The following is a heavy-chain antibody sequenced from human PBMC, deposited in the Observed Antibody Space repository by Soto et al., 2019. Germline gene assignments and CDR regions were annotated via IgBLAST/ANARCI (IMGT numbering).Heavy chain of an antibody. V-gene: IGHV3-11*06. D-gene: IGHD3-10*02. CDR3: ARGFYLRGVIINAAFDV. J-gene: IGHJ3*01. CDR2: ISSSSSYT. Sequence: GGSLRLSCAASGFTFSDYYMSWIRQAPGKGLEWVSYISSSSSYTNYADSVKGRFTTSRDNAKNSLYLQMNSLRAEDTAVYYCARGFYLRGVIINAAFDVWGQGTMVTVSS. CDR1: GFTFSDYY.